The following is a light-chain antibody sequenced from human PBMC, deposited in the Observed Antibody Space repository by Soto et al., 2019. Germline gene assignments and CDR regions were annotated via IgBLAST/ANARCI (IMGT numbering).Light chain of an antibody. Sequence: QSVLTQPPSVSGAPGQRVTISCTGSSSNIRAGYDVHWYQQLPGTAPKLLIYGNNNRPSGVLDRFSGSKSGTSASLAITGLQAEDEADYYCQSYDSSLSGSVFGGGTKLTVL. CDR1: SSNIRAGYD. V-gene: IGLV1-40*01. J-gene: IGLJ2*01. CDR2: GNN. CDR3: QSYDSSLSGSV.